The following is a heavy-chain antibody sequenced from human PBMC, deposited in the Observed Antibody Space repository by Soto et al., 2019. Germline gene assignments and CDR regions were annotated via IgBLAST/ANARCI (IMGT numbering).Heavy chain of an antibody. V-gene: IGHV1-46*01. CDR1: GYTFTSYY. J-gene: IGHJ4*02. D-gene: IGHD4-17*01. CDR3: ARDKQLDDYGDYAELFDY. CDR2: INPSGGST. Sequence: ASVKVSCKASGYTFTSYYMHWVRQAPGQGLEWMGIINPSGGSTSYAQKFQGRVTMTRDTSTSTVYMELSSLRSEDTAVYYCARDKQLDDYGDYAELFDYWGQGTLVTVSS.